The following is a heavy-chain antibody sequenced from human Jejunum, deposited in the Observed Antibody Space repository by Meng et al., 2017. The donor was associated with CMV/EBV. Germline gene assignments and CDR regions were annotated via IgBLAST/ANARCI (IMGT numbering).Heavy chain of an antibody. Sequence: SGFTFRTYWMGWVRQAPGEGLEWVANINQGGSEKNYVDSVKGRFTISRDNAKNSLFLQMNSLGAEDTAVYYCATHWRGTGSNCLDYWGQGTLVTVSS. J-gene: IGHJ4*02. V-gene: IGHV3-7*01. D-gene: IGHD4-11*01. CDR1: GFTFRTYW. CDR2: INQGGSEK. CDR3: ATHWRGTGSNCLDY.